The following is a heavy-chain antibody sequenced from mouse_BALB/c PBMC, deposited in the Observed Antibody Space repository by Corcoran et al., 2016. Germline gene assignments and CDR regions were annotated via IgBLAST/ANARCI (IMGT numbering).Heavy chain of an antibody. J-gene: IGHJ2*01. CDR1: GYTFTNYG. Sequence: QIQLVQSGPELKKPGETVKISCKASGYTFTNYGMNWVKQAPGKGLKWMGWINTYTGEPTYADDFKGRFAFSLETSVSTAYLQINNLKNEDMATYFCASGYYFDYWGQGTTLTVSS. CDR2: INTYTGEP. CDR3: ASGYYFDY. V-gene: IGHV9-1*02.